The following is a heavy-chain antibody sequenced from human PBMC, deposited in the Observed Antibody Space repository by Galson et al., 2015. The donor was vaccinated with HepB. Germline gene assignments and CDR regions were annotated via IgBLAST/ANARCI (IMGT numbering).Heavy chain of an antibody. CDR1: TLTFSSHA. D-gene: IGHD3-22*01. CDR3: GRNYYDSSGYYYFIDV. V-gene: IGHV3-23*01. J-gene: IGHJ4*02. Sequence: SLRLSCAASTLTFSSHAMSWVRQTPEKGLEWVSTMSGSGDTTYYAGSVKGRFTVSRDNSKGTLYLQMSSLRVEDTAVYYCGRNYYDSSGYYYFIDVWGQGTLVTVSS. CDR2: MSGSGDTT.